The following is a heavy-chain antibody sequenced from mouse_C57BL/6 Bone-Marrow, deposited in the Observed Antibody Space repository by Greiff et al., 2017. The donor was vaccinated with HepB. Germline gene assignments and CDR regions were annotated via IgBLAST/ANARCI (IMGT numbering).Heavy chain of an antibody. D-gene: IGHD4-1*01. CDR2: ISSGGSYT. CDR3: ARLGPWYFDV. J-gene: IGHJ1*03. V-gene: IGHV5-6*01. Sequence: EVKLVESGGDLVKPGGSLKLSCAASGFTFSSYGMSWVRQTPDKRLEWVATISSGGSYTYYPDSVKGRVTISRDNAKNTLYLQMSSLKSEDTAMYYCARLGPWYFDVWGTGTTVTVSS. CDR1: GFTFSSYG.